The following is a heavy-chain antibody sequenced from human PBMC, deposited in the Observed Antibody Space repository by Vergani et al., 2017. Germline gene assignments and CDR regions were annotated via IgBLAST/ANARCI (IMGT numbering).Heavy chain of an antibody. D-gene: IGHD3-10*01. V-gene: IGHV3-11*05. CDR3: ARDTMVRGVIINYYYGMDV. J-gene: IGHJ6*02. CDR1: GFTFSDYY. CDR2: ISSSSSYT. Sequence: VQLVESGGGLVKPGGSLRLSCAASGFTFSDYYMSWIRQAPGKGLEWVSYISSSSSYTNYADSVKGRFTISRDNAKNSLYLQMNSLRAEDTAVYYCARDTMVRGVIINYYYGMDVWGQGTTVTVSS.